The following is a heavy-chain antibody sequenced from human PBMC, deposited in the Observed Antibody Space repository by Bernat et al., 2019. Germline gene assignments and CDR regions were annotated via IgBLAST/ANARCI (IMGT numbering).Heavy chain of an antibody. CDR3: AKVPSSGWNDVEY. CDR2: ISYDGSNK. CDR1: GFTFSDYG. Sequence: GFTFSDYGMHWGRQAPGKGLEWVSVISYDGSNKYYADSLKGRFTISRDNSNKTLYIQMNSLRAEDTAVYYCAKVPSSGWNDVEYWGQGTL. J-gene: IGHJ4*02. V-gene: IGHV3-30*18. D-gene: IGHD6-19*01.